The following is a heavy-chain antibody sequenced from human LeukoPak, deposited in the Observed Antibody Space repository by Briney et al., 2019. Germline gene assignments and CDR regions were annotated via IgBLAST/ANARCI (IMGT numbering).Heavy chain of an antibody. V-gene: IGHV3-30*02. J-gene: IGHJ6*03. D-gene: IGHD1-26*01. Sequence: PGGSLRLSCAPSGFTFSTYGMHWVRQAPGKGLEWVAFRRYDGSSEYYADSVKGRFTLPRDNSKNTLYLQMNSLRADDTAVYYCARNSGRYFYYYYMDVWGKGTTVTVSS. CDR3: ARNSGRYFYYYYMDV. CDR2: RRYDGSSE. CDR1: GFTFSTYG.